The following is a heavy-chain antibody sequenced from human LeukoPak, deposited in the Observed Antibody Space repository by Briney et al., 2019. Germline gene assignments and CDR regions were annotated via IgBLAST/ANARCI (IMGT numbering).Heavy chain of an antibody. CDR2: IYYNGIT. V-gene: IGHV4-30-4*01. J-gene: IGHJ6*02. Sequence: PSQTLSLTCTVSGGSISSGHVYWSWIRQPPEKGLEYIGYIYYNGITFYNPSLRSRITISIDTSKNQFSLKLNSVTAADTAVYYCARDRSTVDYYGLDVWGQGTTVIVSS. CDR3: ARDRSTVDYYGLDV. D-gene: IGHD4-23*01. CDR1: GGSISSGHVY.